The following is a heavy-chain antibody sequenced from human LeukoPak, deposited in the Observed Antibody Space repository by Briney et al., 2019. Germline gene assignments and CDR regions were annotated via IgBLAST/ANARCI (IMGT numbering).Heavy chain of an antibody. CDR3: ARHYSGSTRVGLDV. V-gene: IGHV4-4*02. CDR1: GGSVTSTNW. J-gene: IGHJ6*02. Sequence: TLSLTCDVSGGSVTSTNWWTWVRQPPGKGLEWIGEVHLDGRTNYNPSLKSRLIMSVDLPENHISLKLTSVTAADTAVYYCARHYSGSTRVGLDVWGQGTTVIVSS. CDR2: VHLDGRT. D-gene: IGHD1-26*01.